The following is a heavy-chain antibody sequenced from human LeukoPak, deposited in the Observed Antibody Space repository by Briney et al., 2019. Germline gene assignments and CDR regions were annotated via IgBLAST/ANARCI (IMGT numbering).Heavy chain of an antibody. J-gene: IGHJ4*02. CDR1: GFIFSNYA. V-gene: IGHV3-23*01. D-gene: IGHD6-6*01. CDR3: AKWKYSNSGIDDY. Sequence: GGSLRLSCKASGFIFSNYAMSWVRQVPGKGLEWVSVISGSGDNTYYADSVKGRFTISRDNSKNMLYLQMNSLRAEDTAVYYCAKWKYSNSGIDDYWGQGTLVTVSS. CDR2: ISGSGDNT.